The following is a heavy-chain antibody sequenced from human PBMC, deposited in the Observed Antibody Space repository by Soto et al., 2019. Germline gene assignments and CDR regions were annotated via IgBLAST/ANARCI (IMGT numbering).Heavy chain of an antibody. V-gene: IGHV4-30-2*02. CDR3: ARQQWLVLNAFDI. J-gene: IGHJ3*02. Sequence: SETLSLTCAFSGVSIRSGGYSWSWIRQPPGKGLEWIGYIYHSGSTYYNPSLKSRVTISVDTSKNQFSLKLSSVTAADTAVYYCARQQWLVLNAFDIWGQGTMVTVSS. D-gene: IGHD6-19*01. CDR1: GVSIRSGGYS. CDR2: IYHSGST.